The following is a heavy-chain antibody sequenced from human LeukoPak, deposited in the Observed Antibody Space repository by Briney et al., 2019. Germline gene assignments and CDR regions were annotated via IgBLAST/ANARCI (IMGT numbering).Heavy chain of an antibody. CDR1: GFTFSSYA. J-gene: IGHJ4*02. D-gene: IGHD5-12*01. CDR2: ISYDGSNK. Sequence: PGGSLRLSCAASGFTFSSYAMHWVRQAPGKGLEWVAVISYDGSNKYYADSVKGRFTISRDNSKNTLYLQMNSLRAEDTAVYYCARDQKGGYSGYVGFDYWGQGTLVTVSS. CDR3: ARDQKGGYSGYVGFDY. V-gene: IGHV3-30-3*01.